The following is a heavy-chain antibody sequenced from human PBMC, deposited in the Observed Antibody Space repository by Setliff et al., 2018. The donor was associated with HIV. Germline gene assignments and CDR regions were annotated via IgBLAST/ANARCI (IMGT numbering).Heavy chain of an antibody. CDR1: DGSFSGYS. V-gene: IGHV4-34*01. CDR3: ARAVCPSLNCYSFFNY. CDR2: ASRGGST. D-gene: IGHD2-15*01. J-gene: IGHJ4*01. Sequence: SETLSLTCGVDDGSFSGYSWSWIRQSPGKGLEWIGEASRGGSTTYNPSLTGLVSVSVDTSKSQFSLKLTNVTAADAAVYYCARAVCPSLNCYSFFNYWGHGSLVTVPQ.